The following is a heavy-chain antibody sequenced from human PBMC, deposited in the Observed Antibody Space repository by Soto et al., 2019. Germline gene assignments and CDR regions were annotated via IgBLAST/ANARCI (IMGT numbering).Heavy chain of an antibody. CDR1: GFPFSTYW. CDR3: ARVYAPSEGLGY. CDR2: IDGDGST. J-gene: IGHJ4*02. V-gene: IGHV3-74*03. Sequence: PGGSLRLSCAVSGFPFSTYWMHWVRQAPGKGLVWVSRIDGDGSTAYADSVKGRFTISRDNAKNTLHLQMDSLRAEDTAVYYCARVYAPSEGLGYWGQGTLVTVSS. D-gene: IGHD2-2*01.